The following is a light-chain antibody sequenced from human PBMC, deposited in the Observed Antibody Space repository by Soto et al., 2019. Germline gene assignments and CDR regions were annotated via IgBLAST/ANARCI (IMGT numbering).Light chain of an antibody. CDR2: DAS. J-gene: IGKJ5*01. CDR3: QHFHSYPIT. Sequence: DIQMTQSPSSLSASVGDRVIITCQASQDISNYLNWYQQKPGKAPKLLIYDASTLQSGVPSRFSGSGSGTDFTLTITYLHSEDFATYYCQHFHSYPITFGQGTRLEIK. V-gene: IGKV1-33*01. CDR1: QDISNY.